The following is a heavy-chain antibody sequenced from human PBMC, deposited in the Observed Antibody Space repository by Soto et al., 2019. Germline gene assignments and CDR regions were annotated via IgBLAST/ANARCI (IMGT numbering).Heavy chain of an antibody. V-gene: IGHV5-51*01. CDR2: IYPGDSDT. Sequence: GESLTISCKGSGYSFTSYWIGWVRQMPGKGLEWMGIIYPGDSDTRYSPSFQGQVTISADKSISTAYLQWSSLKASDTAMYYCARIYDSSGYYSDYWGQGTLVTVSS. J-gene: IGHJ4*02. CDR1: GYSFTSYW. D-gene: IGHD3-22*01. CDR3: ARIYDSSGYYSDY.